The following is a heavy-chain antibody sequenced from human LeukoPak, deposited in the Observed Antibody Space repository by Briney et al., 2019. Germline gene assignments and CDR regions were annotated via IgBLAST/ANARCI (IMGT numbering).Heavy chain of an antibody. CDR2: ISWNSGSI. CDR3: AKEYSGYDPAFDH. CDR1: GFTFDDYA. D-gene: IGHD5-12*01. Sequence: GRSLRLSCAASGFTFDDYAMHWVRQAPGKGLEWVSGISWNSGSIGYADSVKGRFTISRDNAKNSLYLQMNSLRAEDTALYYCAKEYSGYDPAFDHWGQGTLVTVSS. V-gene: IGHV3-9*01. J-gene: IGHJ4*02.